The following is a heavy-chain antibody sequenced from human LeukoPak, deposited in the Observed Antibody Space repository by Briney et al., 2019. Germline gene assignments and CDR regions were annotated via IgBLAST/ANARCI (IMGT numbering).Heavy chain of an antibody. J-gene: IGHJ5*02. CDR1: GGSIDRGDSY. V-gene: IGHV4-31*03. CDR3: ARTYSSSAGYWFDP. D-gene: IGHD6-13*01. Sequence: SEILSLTCTVSGGSIDRGDSYWSWIRQHPGRGLEWIAYIYYSGSTYYNPSLKSRVTISVDTSKNQFSLRLTSVTAADTAVYYCARTYSSSAGYWFDPWGQGTLVTVSS. CDR2: IYYSGST.